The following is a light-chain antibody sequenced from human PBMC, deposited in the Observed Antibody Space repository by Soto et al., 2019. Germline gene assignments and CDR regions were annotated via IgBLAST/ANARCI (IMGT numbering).Light chain of an antibody. CDR3: IQDIQVPLYT. V-gene: IGKV2-28*01. J-gene: IGKJ3*01. Sequence: DIVMTQSPLSLPVTPGEPASISCRSSQSLLHSNGYNYLDWYLQKPGQSPQLLIYLGSNRASGVPDRFSGSGSGTDFTRKIRRVEAEDVGVYYCIQDIQVPLYTLCPRTKVNIK. CDR2: LGS. CDR1: QSLLHSNGYNY.